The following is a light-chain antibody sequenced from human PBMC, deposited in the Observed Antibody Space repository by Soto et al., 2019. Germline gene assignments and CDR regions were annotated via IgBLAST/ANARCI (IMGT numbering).Light chain of an antibody. CDR2: GAS. Sequence: MVLTQAPGTLSLYPGARAPLSCRASHSVSRTYLAWYQQKPGQAPRLLIFGASDRATGTPDRFSGSGSGTDFTLTISRLEPEDSAVYYCRQFDDSVTFGQGTRLEIK. J-gene: IGKJ5*01. CDR1: HSVSRTY. V-gene: IGKV3-20*01. CDR3: RQFDDSVT.